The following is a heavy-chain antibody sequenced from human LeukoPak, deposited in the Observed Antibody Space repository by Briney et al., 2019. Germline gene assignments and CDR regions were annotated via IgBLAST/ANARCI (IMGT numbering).Heavy chain of an antibody. CDR2: ISSSSYI. CDR1: GFTFSSYS. D-gene: IGHD2-2*01. V-gene: IGHV3-21*01. CDR3: AREDTDIVVVPAANHFDY. Sequence: GGSLRLSCAASGFTFSSYSMNWVRQAPGKGLEWVSSISSSSYIYYADSVKGRFTISRDNAKNSLYLQMNSLRAEDTAVYYCAREDTDIVVVPAANHFDYWGQGTLVTVSS. J-gene: IGHJ4*02.